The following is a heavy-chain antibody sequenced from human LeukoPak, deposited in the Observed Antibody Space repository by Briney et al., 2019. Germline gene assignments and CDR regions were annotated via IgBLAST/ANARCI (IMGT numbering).Heavy chain of an antibody. V-gene: IGHV4-34*01. CDR1: GGSFSGNN. D-gene: IGHD3-22*01. J-gene: IGHJ6*03. Sequence: SETLSLTCAVYGGSFSGNNWSWIRQPPGKGLEWIGKINHSGGTNYNPSLKSRVTISVDTSKNQLSLKLSSVTAADTAVYYCARFQYYYDSSSRYMDVWGKGTTVTVSS. CDR2: INHSGGT. CDR3: ARFQYYYDSSSRYMDV.